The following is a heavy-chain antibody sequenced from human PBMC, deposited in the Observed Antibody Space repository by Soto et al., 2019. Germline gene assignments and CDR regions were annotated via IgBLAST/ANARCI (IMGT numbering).Heavy chain of an antibody. CDR1: GNIFTSQY. CDR3: FRDVGD. D-gene: IGHD3-3*01. J-gene: IGHJ4*02. CDR2: INPSGGRT. V-gene: IGHV1-46*03. Sequence: QVQLVQSGAEVKKPGASVKVSCKVSGNIFTSQYMHWVRQAPGQGLEWMAMINPSGGRTSYAQMFQGRVTMTRDTSTSTGHMELSSLRSEDTAVYYCFRDVGDWGQGTLVTVSS.